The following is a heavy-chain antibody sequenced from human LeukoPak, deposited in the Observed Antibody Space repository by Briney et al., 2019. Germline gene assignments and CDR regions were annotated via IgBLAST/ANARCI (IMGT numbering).Heavy chain of an antibody. Sequence: ASVKVSCKASGYTFTSYGISWVRQAPGQGLEWMGWISAYNGNTNYAQKLQGRVTMTTDTSTSTAYMELRSLRSEDTAVYYCARAATVTIRTAAGYWGQGTLVTVSS. CDR1: GYTFTSYG. CDR3: ARAATVTIRTAAGY. J-gene: IGHJ4*02. D-gene: IGHD4-17*01. V-gene: IGHV1-18*01. CDR2: ISAYNGNT.